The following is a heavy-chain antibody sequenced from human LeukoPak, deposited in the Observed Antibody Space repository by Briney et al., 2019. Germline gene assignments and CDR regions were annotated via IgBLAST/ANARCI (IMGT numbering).Heavy chain of an antibody. CDR1: GSPFSNYS. J-gene: IGHJ6*01. Sequence: GGSLRLSCAASGSPFSNYSMNWVRQAPGKGLEWLSYISRSSRVIHFADSVRGRFTISRDNAKNSLYLQMNNLRAEDTAVYYCARAPTLIIPAAGTASNYYALDVWGQGTTVAVSS. CDR3: ARAPTLIIPAAGTASNYYALDV. D-gene: IGHD6-13*01. CDR2: ISRSSRVI. V-gene: IGHV3-48*04.